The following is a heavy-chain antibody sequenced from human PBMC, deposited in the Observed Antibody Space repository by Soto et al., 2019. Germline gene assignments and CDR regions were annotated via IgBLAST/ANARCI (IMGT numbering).Heavy chain of an antibody. CDR3: ARVLTDNYYGAYGV. J-gene: IGHJ4*02. D-gene: IGHD3-10*01. V-gene: IGHV4-31*03. Sequence: QVQLQEPGPGLVKPSQTLSLTCTFSGGSISSGGYYWSWFRQHPGKGREWIGYIYYSGSTYYNPSLKSRVTISVDTSKNQFSLKLSSVTAADTAVYYCARVLTDNYYGAYGVWGQGTLVTVSS. CDR2: IYYSGST. CDR1: GGSISSGGYY.